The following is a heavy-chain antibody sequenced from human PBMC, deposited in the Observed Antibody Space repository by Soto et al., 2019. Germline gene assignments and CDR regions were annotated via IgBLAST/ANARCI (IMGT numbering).Heavy chain of an antibody. V-gene: IGHV4-39*01. CDR2: IYYSVST. CDR1: GGSISSSSYY. CDR3: AIRTAGTNADY. D-gene: IGHD6-13*01. Sequence: QLQLQESGPGLVKPSETLSLTCTVSGGSISSSSYYWGWIRQPPGKGLEWIGSIYYSVSTYYNPSLKSLVTISVDTSKNQFSLKLSSVTAADTAVYYCAIRTAGTNADYWGQGTLVTVSS. J-gene: IGHJ4*02.